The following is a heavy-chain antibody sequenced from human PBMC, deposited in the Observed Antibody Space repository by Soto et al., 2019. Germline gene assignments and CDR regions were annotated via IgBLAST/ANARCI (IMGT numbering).Heavy chain of an antibody. CDR1: GFTFSNYA. V-gene: IGHV3-23*01. Sequence: GGSLRLSCAASGFTFSNYAMSWVRQAPGKGLEWVSAISGSGGSTYYADSVKGRFTISRDNSKNTLYLQMNSLRAEDTAVYYCAKKGPLYPHGNWFDPWGQGTLVTVSS. J-gene: IGHJ5*02. D-gene: IGHD2-8*01. CDR3: AKKGPLYPHGNWFDP. CDR2: ISGSGGST.